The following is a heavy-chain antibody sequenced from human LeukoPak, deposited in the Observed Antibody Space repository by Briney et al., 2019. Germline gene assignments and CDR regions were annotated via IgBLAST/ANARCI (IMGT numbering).Heavy chain of an antibody. V-gene: IGHV3-23*01. Sequence: PGGTLRLSCAASGFTFSNYGMSWVRQAPGKGLEWVSAISGSGGRTYHADSVKGRFTISRDNSKNTLYLQMNSLRAEDTAVYYCAKDSPRFWSGKGAVTDYWGQGTLVTVSS. CDR3: AKDSPRFWSGKGAVTDY. J-gene: IGHJ4*02. CDR2: ISGSGGRT. CDR1: GFTFSNYG. D-gene: IGHD3-3*01.